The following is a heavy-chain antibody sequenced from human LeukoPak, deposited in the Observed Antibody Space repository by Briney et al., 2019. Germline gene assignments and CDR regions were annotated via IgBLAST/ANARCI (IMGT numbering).Heavy chain of an antibody. CDR1: EFVFSDYY. V-gene: IGHV3-11*01. J-gene: IGHJ4*02. CDR3: AREMEGDYGSGAFFDR. Sequence: GGSLRLSCAASEFVFSDYYMSWIRQAPGKGLEWVSYMSGSSGSIYYADSVKGRFTISRDNVKNSLYLQMNGLRAEDTAVYYCAREMEGDYGSGAFFDRWGQGNMVTVS. CDR2: MSGSSGSI. D-gene: IGHD3-10*01.